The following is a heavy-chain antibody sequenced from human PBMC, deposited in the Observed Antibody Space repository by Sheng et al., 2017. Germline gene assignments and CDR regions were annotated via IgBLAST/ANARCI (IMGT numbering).Heavy chain of an antibody. J-gene: IGHJ6*03. CDR2: IYYSGST. D-gene: IGHD3-10*01. CDR3: ARVLGVRGVTYYYMDV. Sequence: QLQLQESGPGLVKPSETLSLTCTVSGGSISSSSYYWGWIRQPPGKGLEWIGSIYYSGSTYYNPSLKSRVTISVDTSKNQFSLKLSSVTAADTAVYYCARVLGVRGVTYYYMDVWGQGTTGHRLL. V-gene: IGHV4-39*07. CDR1: GGSISSSSYY.